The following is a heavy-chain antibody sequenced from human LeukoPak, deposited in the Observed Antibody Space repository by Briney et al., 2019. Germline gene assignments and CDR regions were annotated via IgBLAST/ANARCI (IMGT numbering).Heavy chain of an antibody. CDR3: AKDGGLWVSAHWGDS. V-gene: IGHV4-34*01. D-gene: IGHD7-27*01. CDR2: INHSGRT. J-gene: IGHJ4*02. Sequence: SETLSLTCAVYGGSFSAFKGYYWSWIRQPPGKGLEWIGEINHSGRTNYSPSLKSRVTISVDTSKKQFSLRLSSVTAADTAVYYCAKDGGLWVSAHWGDSWGRGTLVTVSS. CDR1: GGSFSAFKGYY.